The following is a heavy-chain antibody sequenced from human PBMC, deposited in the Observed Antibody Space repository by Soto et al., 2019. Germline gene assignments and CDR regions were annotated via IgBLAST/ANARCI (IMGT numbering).Heavy chain of an antibody. Sequence: QVQLVQSGAEVKKPGASVKVSCKASGYSFTSYGISWVRQAPGQGLEWMGWISAYNGNTNYAQKLQGRVTMTTDTSTSTALMELMSMRSADTAVYYCARDNGFGESDDWGQGTTVTVSS. J-gene: IGHJ6*02. CDR3: ARDNGFGESDD. CDR1: GYSFTSYG. CDR2: ISAYNGNT. V-gene: IGHV1-18*01. D-gene: IGHD3-10*01.